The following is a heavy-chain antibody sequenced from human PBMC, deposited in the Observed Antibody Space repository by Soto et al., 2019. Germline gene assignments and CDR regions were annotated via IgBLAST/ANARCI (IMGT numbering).Heavy chain of an antibody. D-gene: IGHD3-22*01. V-gene: IGHV1-18*01. CDR3: ARLYYYDSSGYYYYYYDGMDV. CDR1: GYTFTSYG. Sequence: QVQLVQSGAEVKKPGASVKVSCKASGYTFTSYGISWVRQAPGQGLEWMGWISAYNGNTNYAQKLQGRVTMTTDTSTSTAYMELRSLRSDDTAVYYCARLYYYDSSGYYYYYYDGMDVWGQGTTITVSS. J-gene: IGHJ6*02. CDR2: ISAYNGNT.